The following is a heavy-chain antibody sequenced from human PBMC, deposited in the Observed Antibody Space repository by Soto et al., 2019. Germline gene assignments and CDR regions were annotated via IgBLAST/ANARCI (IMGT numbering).Heavy chain of an antibody. CDR2: ISADNGNT. V-gene: IGHV1-18*04. CDR3: AREGAVVAATRGYYYGMDV. D-gene: IGHD2-15*01. J-gene: IGHJ6*02. Sequence: QVQLVQSGAEVKKPGASVKVSCKASGYTFTSYGISWVRQAPGQGLEWMGWISADNGNTNYAQKRQGRVTMTTDTSTRKAYMELRSLRSDDTAVYYCAREGAVVAATRGYYYGMDVWGQGTTVTVSS. CDR1: GYTFTSYG.